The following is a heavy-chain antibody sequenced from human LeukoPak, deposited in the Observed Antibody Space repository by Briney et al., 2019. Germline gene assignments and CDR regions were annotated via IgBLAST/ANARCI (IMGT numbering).Heavy chain of an antibody. CDR1: GRSISSYY. Sequence: PSETLSLTCTVSGRSISSYYWSWIRQPPGKGLEWIGYIYYSGSTNYNPSLKSRVTISVDTSKNQFSLKLSSVTAADTAVYYCARGLLVAGWFDPWGQGTLVTVSS. CDR2: IYYSGST. V-gene: IGHV4-59*01. CDR3: ARGLLVAGWFDP. J-gene: IGHJ5*02. D-gene: IGHD6-19*01.